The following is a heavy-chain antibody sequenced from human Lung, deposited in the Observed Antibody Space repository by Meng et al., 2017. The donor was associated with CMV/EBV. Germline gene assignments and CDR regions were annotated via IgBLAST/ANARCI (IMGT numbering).Heavy chain of an antibody. CDR3: AREMGLRSDY. J-gene: IGHJ4*02. CDR2: IYSGGST. Sequence: GGSLRLSCSSSGFTVSSNYMSWVRQAPGKGLEWVSVIYSGGSTYYADSVKGRFTISRDNSKNTLYLQMNSLRAEDTAVYYCAREMGLRSDYWGQGTLVTVSS. V-gene: IGHV3-66*02. D-gene: IGHD5-12*01. CDR1: GFTVSSNY.